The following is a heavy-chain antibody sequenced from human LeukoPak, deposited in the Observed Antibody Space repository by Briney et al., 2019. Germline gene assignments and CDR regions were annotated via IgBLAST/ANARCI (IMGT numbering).Heavy chain of an antibody. D-gene: IGHD1-7*01. J-gene: IGHJ4*02. CDR1: GGSISSSSYY. Sequence: NPSETLSLTCTVSGGSISSSSYYWGWIRQPPGKGLEWIGSIYYSGSTYYNPSLKSRVTISVDTSKNQFSLKLSSVTAEDTAVYYCARGDISVTKHFDYWGQGSLVTVSS. CDR3: ARGDISVTKHFDY. CDR2: IYYSGST. V-gene: IGHV4-39*07.